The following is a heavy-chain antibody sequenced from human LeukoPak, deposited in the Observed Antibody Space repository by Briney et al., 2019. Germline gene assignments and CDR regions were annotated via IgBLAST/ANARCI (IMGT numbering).Heavy chain of an antibody. V-gene: IGHV3-23*01. Sequence: GGSLRLSCAASGFTLSSYAMSWVRQAPGKGLEWVSAISGSGITTHYADSVKGRFTISRDKSKNTLYLQMSSLRAEDTAVYYCARKGNMFPFHYWGQGTPVTVSS. CDR1: GFTLSSYA. J-gene: IGHJ4*02. CDR3: ARKGNMFPFHY. CDR2: ISGSGITT. D-gene: IGHD3-10*02.